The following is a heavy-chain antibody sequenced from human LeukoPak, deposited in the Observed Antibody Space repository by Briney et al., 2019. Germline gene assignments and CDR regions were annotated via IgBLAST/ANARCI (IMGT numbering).Heavy chain of an antibody. V-gene: IGHV1-18*01. CDR2: ISAYNGNT. D-gene: IGHD3-3*01. CDR3: ARDLHPFWSGYPNWFDP. CDR1: GYTFTSYG. Sequence: ASVKVSCKASGYTFTSYGISWVRQAPGQGLEWMGWISAYNGNTNYAQKLPGRVTMTTDTSTSTAYMELRSLRSDDTAVYYCARDLHPFWSGYPNWFDPWGQGTLVTVSS. J-gene: IGHJ5*02.